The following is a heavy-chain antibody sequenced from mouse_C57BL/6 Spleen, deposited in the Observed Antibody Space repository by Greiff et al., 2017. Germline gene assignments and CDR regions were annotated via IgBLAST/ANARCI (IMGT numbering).Heavy chain of an antibody. D-gene: IGHD2-13*01. CDR1: GYTFTSYW. J-gene: IGHJ4*01. CDR3: ARCGDPFYAKGY. CDR2: INPNNGGT. V-gene: IGHV1-53*01. Sequence: VQLQQSGTELVKPGASVKLSCKASGYTFTSYWMHWVKQMPGQGLEWIGNINPNNGGTNYNEKFKSKTTLTVDTSSSTAYMQLSSLTSEDSAVYYCARCGDPFYAKGYWGQGASVTVSS.